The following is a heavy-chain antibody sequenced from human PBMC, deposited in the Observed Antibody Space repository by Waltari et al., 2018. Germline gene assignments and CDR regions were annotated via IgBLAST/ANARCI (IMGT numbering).Heavy chain of an antibody. V-gene: IGHV3-73*01. CDR1: GFTFSGST. Sequence: EVQVVESGGGLVQPGGSLKLSCATSGFTFSGSTIHWVRQTSGKGPEWVGRIRTKPNNSATRCTGSVEGRFTISRDDSENTAYLQMRSLMTEDTAVYYCTGGAGTGTDFWGQGTLVTVSS. CDR2: IRTKPNNSAT. CDR3: TGGAGTGTDF. J-gene: IGHJ4*02. D-gene: IGHD6-13*01.